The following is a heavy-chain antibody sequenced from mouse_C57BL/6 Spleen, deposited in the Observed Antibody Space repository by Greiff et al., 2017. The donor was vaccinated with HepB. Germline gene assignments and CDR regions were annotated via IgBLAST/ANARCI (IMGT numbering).Heavy chain of an antibody. CDR2: IDPETGGT. D-gene: IGHD1-1*01. V-gene: IGHV1-15*01. Sequence: QVQLKESGAELVRPGASVTLSCKASGYTFTDYEMHWVKQTPVHGLEWIGAIDPETGGTAYNQKFKGKAILTADKSSSTAYMELRSLTSEDSAVYYCTRNYGSRILFAYWGQGTLVTVSA. CDR3: TRNYGSRILFAY. CDR1: GYTFTDYE. J-gene: IGHJ3*01.